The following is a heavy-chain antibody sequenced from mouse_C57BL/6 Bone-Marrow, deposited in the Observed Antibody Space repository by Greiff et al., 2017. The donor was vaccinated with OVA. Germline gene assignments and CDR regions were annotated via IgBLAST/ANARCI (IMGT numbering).Heavy chain of an antibody. CDR1: GYTFTSYT. Sequence: QVQLQQSGAELARPGASVKMSCKASGYTFTSYTMHWVKQRPGQGLEWIGYINPSSGYTKYNQKFKDKATLTADTSSSTAYMQLSSLTSEDSAVYYCARSGGLPYFDYWGQGTTLTVSS. CDR3: ARSGGLPYFDY. J-gene: IGHJ2*01. D-gene: IGHD2-2*01. CDR2: INPSSGYT. V-gene: IGHV1-4*01.